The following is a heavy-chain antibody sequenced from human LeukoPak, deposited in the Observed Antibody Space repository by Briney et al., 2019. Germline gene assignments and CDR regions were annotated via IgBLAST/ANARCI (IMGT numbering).Heavy chain of an antibody. CDR1: GFNFPTYA. Sequence: GGSLRLSCAAPGFNFPTYAMQWVRQAPGKGLEWVSSIRVSDGARFYADSVKGWFTISRDNSKNTLYLQMNSLRAEDTAVYYCAKDRGLVVPAAIYDYWGQGTLVTVSS. V-gene: IGHV3-23*01. J-gene: IGHJ4*02. D-gene: IGHD2-2*02. CDR2: IRVSDGAR. CDR3: AKDRGLVVPAAIYDY.